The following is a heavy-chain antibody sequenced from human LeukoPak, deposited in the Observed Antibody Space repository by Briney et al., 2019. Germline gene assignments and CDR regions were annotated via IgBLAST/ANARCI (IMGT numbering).Heavy chain of an antibody. J-gene: IGHJ5*02. D-gene: IGHD2-15*01. V-gene: IGHV4-61*05. CDR3: ARGRAARALNKKNWFDP. CDR1: GGSISSSSYY. CDR2: IYYSGST. Sequence: PSETLSLTCTVSGGSISSSSYYWDWIRQPPGKGLEWIGYIYYSGSTNYNPSLKSRVTISVDTSKNQFSLRLSSVTAADTAVYYCARGRAARALNKKNWFDPWGQGTLVTVSS.